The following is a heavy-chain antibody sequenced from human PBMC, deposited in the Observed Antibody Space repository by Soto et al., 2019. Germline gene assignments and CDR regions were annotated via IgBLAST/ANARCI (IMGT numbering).Heavy chain of an antibody. CDR3: ARDDIPGRAVATYGMDV. CDR1: GFILSIFG. J-gene: IGHJ6*02. Sequence: QVQLVESGGGVVQPGRSLRLSCAASGFILSIFGMHWVRQAPGKGLEWVAVRWYDGSNEYYADSVKGRFTISKDNSKNTLYLQMNSLRAEDTAVYYCARDDIPGRAVATYGMDVWGQGTTVTVSS. V-gene: IGHV3-33*01. D-gene: IGHD6-19*01. CDR2: RWYDGSNE.